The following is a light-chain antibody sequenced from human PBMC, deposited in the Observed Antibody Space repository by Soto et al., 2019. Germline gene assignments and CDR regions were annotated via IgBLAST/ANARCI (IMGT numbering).Light chain of an antibody. CDR1: QNLRSS. V-gene: IGKV3-15*01. CDR3: QQYSSSIT. Sequence: VMTQSPATLSVSPGERATLSCRASQNLRSSLAWYQQKPGQAPRLLIYGASTRATGIPARFSGSGSGTEFTLTISRLEPEDFAVYYCQQYSSSITFGQGTKVDI. CDR2: GAS. J-gene: IGKJ1*01.